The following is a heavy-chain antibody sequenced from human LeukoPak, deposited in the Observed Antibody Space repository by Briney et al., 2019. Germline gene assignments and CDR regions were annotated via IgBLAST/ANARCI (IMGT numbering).Heavy chain of an antibody. CDR2: IDAGATST. J-gene: IGHJ4*02. D-gene: IGHD2-21*02. CDR3: VRGRLLRSTKYFDY. Sequence: GGSLRLSCAASGFPVNKYEMHWVRQAPGKGLEWVSYIDAGATSTNYADSVWGRFTLSRDHAQNSVHLQMTSLRDEDTAVYYCVRGRLLRSTKYFDYWGQGALVTVSS. CDR1: GFPVNKYE. V-gene: IGHV3-48*03.